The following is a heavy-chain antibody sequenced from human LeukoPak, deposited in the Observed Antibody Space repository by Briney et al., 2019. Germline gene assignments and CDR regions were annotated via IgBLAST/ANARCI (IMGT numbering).Heavy chain of an antibody. V-gene: IGHV4-39*07. D-gene: IGHD1-14*01. CDR2: LYYSGLT. CDR3: AGYREGSITSCQTDY. Sequence: PSETLSLTCSVSGGSISKSGSHWGWIRQPPGEGLEWIGTLYYSGLTYYRPSLKTRVTISGDTSKNQFSLQLASVSAADTAVYYCAGYREGSITSCQTDYWGQGILVIVSS. J-gene: IGHJ4*02. CDR1: GGSISKSGSH.